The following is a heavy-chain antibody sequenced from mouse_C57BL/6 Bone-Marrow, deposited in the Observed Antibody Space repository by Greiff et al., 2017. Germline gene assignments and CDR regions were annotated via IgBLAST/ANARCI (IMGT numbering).Heavy chain of an antibody. CDR2: IDPEDGET. CDR3: TRSLIYYGTNY. Sequence: EVQLQQSGAELVKPGASVKLSCTASGFNIKDYYIHWVKQRTEQGLEWIGRIDPEDGETKYAPKFQDKATITADTSSNTAYLQLSSLTSEVTAVYYCTRSLIYYGTNYWGQGTTLTVSS. J-gene: IGHJ2*01. D-gene: IGHD1-1*01. CDR1: GFNIKDYY. V-gene: IGHV14-2*01.